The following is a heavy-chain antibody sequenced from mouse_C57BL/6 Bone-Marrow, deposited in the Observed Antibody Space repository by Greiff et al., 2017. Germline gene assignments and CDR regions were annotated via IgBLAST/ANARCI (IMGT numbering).Heavy chain of an antibody. J-gene: IGHJ3*01. CDR1: GYTFTSYT. V-gene: IGHV1-4*01. CDR2: INPSSGYT. CDR3: ARWAYGICDSWFAY. D-gene: IGHD2-1*01. Sequence: QVQLQQPGAELARPGASVKLSCKASGYTFTSYTMHWVKQRPGQGLEWIGYINPSSGYTKYNQKFKDKATLTADKSSSTAYMQLSSLPSEDSAVYYCARWAYGICDSWFAYWGQGTLVTVSA.